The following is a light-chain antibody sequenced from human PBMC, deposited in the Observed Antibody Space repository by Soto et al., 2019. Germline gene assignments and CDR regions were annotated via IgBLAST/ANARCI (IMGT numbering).Light chain of an antibody. V-gene: IGLV2-14*02. Sequence: QSVLTQPASVSGSPGQSITISCTGTSSDVGTYNLVSWYQQHPGRAPKLIIYEVDSRTSGISDRFSGSKSGNTASLTISGLQTEEEAYYYCRLFLNTHPLEDWVVCGGTKVTVL. CDR2: EVD. CDR1: SSDVGTYNL. J-gene: IGLJ3*02. CDR3: RLFLNTHPLEDWV.